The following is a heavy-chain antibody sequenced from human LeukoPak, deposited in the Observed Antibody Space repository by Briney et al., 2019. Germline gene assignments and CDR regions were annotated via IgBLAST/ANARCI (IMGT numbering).Heavy chain of an antibody. D-gene: IGHD3-22*01. V-gene: IGHV4-59*01. Sequence: SETLSLTCTVSGGSISGYYWSWIRQPPGKGLEFIGFVYYGGSTYYNPSLKSRVTISVDTSKNQFSLKPNSVTAADTAVYYCARGSNYYDSSGYWALDYWGQGALVTVSS. J-gene: IGHJ4*02. CDR1: GGSISGYY. CDR3: ARGSNYYDSSGYWALDY. CDR2: VYYGGST.